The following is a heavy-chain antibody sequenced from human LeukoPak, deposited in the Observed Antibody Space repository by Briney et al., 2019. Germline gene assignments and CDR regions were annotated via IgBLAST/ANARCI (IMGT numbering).Heavy chain of an antibody. CDR3: ARGRASTYDYFEY. D-gene: IGHD3-16*01. J-gene: IGHJ4*02. CDR2: INGDASST. CDR1: GLTLSGYW. V-gene: IGHV3-74*01. Sequence: PGGSLRLSRAASGLTLSGYWMHWVRQAPGKGLVWVSRINGDASSTSYADSVKGRFTISRDNAKSTLYLQMNSLRVEDTAVYYCARGRASTYDYFEYWGQGTLVTVSS.